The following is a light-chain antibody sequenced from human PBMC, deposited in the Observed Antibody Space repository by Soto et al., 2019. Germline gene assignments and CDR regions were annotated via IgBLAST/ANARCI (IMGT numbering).Light chain of an antibody. V-gene: IGKV3-11*01. Sequence: EIVLTQSPATLSLSPGERATLSCRASQSVSSYLAWYQQKPGQAPRLLIYDASNRATGIPARFSGSGSGTAFTLTISSLEPEDFAVYYFQQRSHWPPLLTFGGGTKVEIK. CDR1: QSVSSY. CDR3: QQRSHWPPLLT. CDR2: DAS. J-gene: IGKJ4*01.